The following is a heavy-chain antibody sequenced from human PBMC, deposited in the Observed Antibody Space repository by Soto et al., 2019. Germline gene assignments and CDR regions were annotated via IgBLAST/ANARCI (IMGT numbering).Heavy chain of an antibody. CDR2: IYYSGST. CDR1: GGSISSYY. V-gene: IGHV4-59*01. CDR3: ARNGDCTRPGCIVGWFDP. Sequence: SETLSLTCTVSGGSISSYYWSWIRQPPGKGLEWIGYIYYSGSTNYNPSLKSRVTISVDTSKNQFSLKLSSVTAADTAVYYCARNGDCTRPGCIVGWFDPWGPGTLVPVSS. J-gene: IGHJ5*02. D-gene: IGHD2-8*01.